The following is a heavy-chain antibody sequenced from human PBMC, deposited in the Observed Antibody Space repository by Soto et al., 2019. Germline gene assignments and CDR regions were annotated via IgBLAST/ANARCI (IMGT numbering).Heavy chain of an antibody. CDR2: VYYSGST. CDR3: GRLEGLATISYYFDY. V-gene: IGHV4-39*01. J-gene: IGHJ4*02. D-gene: IGHD3-9*01. Sequence: SETLSLTCTVSGGSVSSSSYYWGWVRQPPGKGLEWIGSVYYSGSTYHNPSLESRVTISVDKSKNQFSLKLMSLSAADTAVYYCGRLEGLATISYYFDYWGQGALVTVSS. CDR1: GGSVSSSSYY.